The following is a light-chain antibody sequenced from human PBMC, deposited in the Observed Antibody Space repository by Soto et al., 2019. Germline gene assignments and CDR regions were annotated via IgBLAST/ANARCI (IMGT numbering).Light chain of an antibody. CDR1: SSDVGSYNS. CDR3: SSFTTSHTLI. V-gene: IGLV2-14*01. J-gene: IGLJ2*01. CDR2: EVV. Sequence: QAALTQPASVSGSPGQSITISCTGTSSDVGSYNSVSWYQQHPGKAPKLMIYEVVNRPSGVSNRFSGSQSGNRASLTISGLQTEDEADYYCSSFTTSHTLIFGGGTSVTVL.